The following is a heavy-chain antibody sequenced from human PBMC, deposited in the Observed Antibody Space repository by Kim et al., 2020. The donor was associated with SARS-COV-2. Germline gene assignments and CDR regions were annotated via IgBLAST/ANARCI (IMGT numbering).Heavy chain of an antibody. Sequence: VGSLRLSCSASGFTFSCYSMNWVFHVPVKVLEWVSSISSSSSYIYYADSVKGRFTHARYNAQNYLLLQMHIQLSASSSVYYCARDRGYCTNGVCPRYYY. V-gene: IGHV3-21*04. CDR1: GFTFSCYS. CDR2: ISSSSSYI. CDR3: ARDRGYCTNGVCPRYYY. D-gene: IGHD2-8*01. J-gene: IGHJ6*01.